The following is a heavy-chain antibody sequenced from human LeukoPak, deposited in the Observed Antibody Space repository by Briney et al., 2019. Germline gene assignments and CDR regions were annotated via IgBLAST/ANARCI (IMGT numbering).Heavy chain of an antibody. D-gene: IGHD3-9*01. CDR3: ARDGDLLTGYYFVS. CDR1: GFTFSSYA. V-gene: IGHV3-33*08. J-gene: IGHJ4*02. Sequence: GRSLRLSCAASGFTFSSYAMHWVRRAPDKGLEWVAVIWYDGSNKYYADSVKGRFTISRDNSKNTLYLQMNSLRAEDTAVYYCARDGDLLTGYYFVSWGQGTLVTVSS. CDR2: IWYDGSNK.